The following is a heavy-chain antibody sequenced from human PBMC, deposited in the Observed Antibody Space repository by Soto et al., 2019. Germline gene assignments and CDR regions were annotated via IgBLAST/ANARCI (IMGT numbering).Heavy chain of an antibody. CDR2: ISGGGGST. CDR3: AKDVVRFGHGGDAFDI. D-gene: IGHD3-3*01. Sequence: VQLLESGGGLVQPGGSLRLSCAASGFTFSSAAMTWVRQAPGKGLEWVSGISGGGGSTYYADSVKGRFTISRDNTKNTLYLQMNTLRAEDTAVYYCAKDVVRFGHGGDAFDIWGQGTMVTVSS. CDR1: GFTFSSAA. J-gene: IGHJ3*02. V-gene: IGHV3-23*01.